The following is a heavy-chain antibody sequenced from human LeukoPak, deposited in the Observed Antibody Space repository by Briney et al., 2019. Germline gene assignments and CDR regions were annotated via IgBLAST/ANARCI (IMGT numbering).Heavy chain of an antibody. Sequence: PSQTLSLTCTVSGGSISSGGYYWSWIRQHPGKGLEWIGYIYYSGSTYYNPSLKSRVTISVDTSKNQFPLKLSSVTAADTAVYYCARVRRSIAAAGHWFDPWGQGTLVTVSS. D-gene: IGHD6-13*01. CDR2: IYYSGST. V-gene: IGHV4-31*03. CDR3: ARVRRSIAAAGHWFDP. J-gene: IGHJ5*02. CDR1: GGSISSGGYY.